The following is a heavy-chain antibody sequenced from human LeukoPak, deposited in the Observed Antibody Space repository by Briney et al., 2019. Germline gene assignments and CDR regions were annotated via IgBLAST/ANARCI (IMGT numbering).Heavy chain of an antibody. V-gene: IGHV3-74*01. CDR2: INSDGSST. J-gene: IGHJ6*02. D-gene: IGHD3-16*01. CDR3: ASEPGLSRGPDYAMDV. Sequence: PGGSLRLSCVASGFIFSSYWMHWVRQAPGKGLVWVSHINSDGSSTNYADSVKGRFTISRDNAKNTLCLQMNSLRPEDTAIYYCASEPGLSRGPDYAMDVWGQGTTVTVSS. CDR1: GFIFSSYW.